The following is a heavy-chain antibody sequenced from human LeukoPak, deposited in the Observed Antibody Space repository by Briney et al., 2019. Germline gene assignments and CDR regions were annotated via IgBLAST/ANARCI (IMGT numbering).Heavy chain of an antibody. CDR1: GYSFTSYW. Sequence: GESLKISCKGSGYSFTSYWIGWVRQMPGKGLEWMGIIYPGDSDTRYSPSLQGQATISADKSISTAYLQWSSLKASDTAMYYCARRYDSSGYYYSPFDYWGQGTLVTVSS. CDR3: ARRYDSSGYYYSPFDY. J-gene: IGHJ4*02. D-gene: IGHD3-22*01. V-gene: IGHV5-51*01. CDR2: IYPGDSDT.